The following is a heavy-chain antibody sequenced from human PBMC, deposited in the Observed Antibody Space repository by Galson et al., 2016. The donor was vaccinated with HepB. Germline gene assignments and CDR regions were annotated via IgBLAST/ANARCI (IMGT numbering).Heavy chain of an antibody. J-gene: IGHJ4*02. Sequence: SLRLSCAASGFTFSSYGMHWVRQAPGKGLEWVAVTWYDGSNKYYADSVKGRFTISRDNSKNTLYLQMNSLRVEDMAVYYWARLQWELVDYWGQGTLVTVSS. D-gene: IGHD1-26*01. CDR3: ARLQWELVDY. CDR2: TWYDGSNK. V-gene: IGHV3-33*01. CDR1: GFTFSSYG.